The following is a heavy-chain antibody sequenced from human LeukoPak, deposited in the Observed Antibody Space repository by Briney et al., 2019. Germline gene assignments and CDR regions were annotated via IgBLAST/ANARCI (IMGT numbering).Heavy chain of an antibody. CDR3: ARERGQWLESDDDALDI. V-gene: IGHV3-11*01. D-gene: IGHD6-19*01. Sequence: GGSLRLSCAASGFTFSDYYFNWIRLAPGRGLEWISFITSHDKTIYYADSVRGRFTISRDNGKNSVYLQMNSLKVEDTGIYYCARERGQWLESDDDALDIWGRGTMVTVSS. CDR2: ITSHDKTI. CDR1: GFTFSDYY. J-gene: IGHJ3*02.